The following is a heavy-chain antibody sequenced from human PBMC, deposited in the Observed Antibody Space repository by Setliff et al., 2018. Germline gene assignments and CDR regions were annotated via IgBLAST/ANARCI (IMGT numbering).Heavy chain of an antibody. V-gene: IGHV7-4-1*02. Sequence: RASVKVSCKASGYTFTTYAISWMRQAPGQGLEYMGRINTNTGNPSYAQGFTGRFVFSLDTSVSTAYLQISSLKAEDTAVYYCARASRFGTIRYRGDYYMDVWDKGTTVTVSS. J-gene: IGHJ6*03. D-gene: IGHD3-10*01. CDR2: INTNTGNP. CDR1: GYTFTTYA. CDR3: ARASRFGTIRYRGDYYMDV.